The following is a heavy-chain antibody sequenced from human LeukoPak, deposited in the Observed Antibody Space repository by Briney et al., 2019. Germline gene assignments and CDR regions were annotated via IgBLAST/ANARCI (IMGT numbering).Heavy chain of an antibody. Sequence: PGGSLRLSCAASGFSLCRYWMHWVRQVPGKGLVWVSRINSDGRSTTYADSVKGRFTISRDNAKNTLYLQLNSLRAEDTAVYFCARDGVAAPDYWGQGTLVTVSS. V-gene: IGHV3-74*01. D-gene: IGHD3-3*01. CDR2: INSDGRST. CDR1: GFSLCRYW. J-gene: IGHJ4*02. CDR3: ARDGVAAPDY.